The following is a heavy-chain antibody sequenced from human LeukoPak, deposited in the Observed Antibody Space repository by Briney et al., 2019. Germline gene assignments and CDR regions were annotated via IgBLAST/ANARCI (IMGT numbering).Heavy chain of an antibody. D-gene: IGHD3-9*01. J-gene: IGHJ4*02. V-gene: IGHV4-59*01. CDR1: GGSISSYY. CDR3: ARASLEYYDILTGYYTIRGFDY. CDR2: IYYSGST. Sequence: PSETLSLTCTVSGGSISSYYWSWIRQPPGKGLEWIGYIYYSGSTNYNPSLKSRVTISVDTSKNQFSLKLSSVTAADTAVYYCARASLEYYDILTGYYTIRGFDYWGQGTLVTVSS.